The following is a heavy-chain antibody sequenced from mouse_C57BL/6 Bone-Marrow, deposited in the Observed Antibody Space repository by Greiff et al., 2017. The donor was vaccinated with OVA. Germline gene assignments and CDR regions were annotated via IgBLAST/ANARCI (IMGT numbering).Heavy chain of an antibody. J-gene: IGHJ2*01. D-gene: IGHD1-1*01. CDR1: GFTFSSYG. V-gene: IGHV5-6*01. Sequence: EVKLVESGGDLVKPGGSLKLSCAASGFTFSSYGMSWVRQTPDKRLEWVATISSGGSYTYYPDSVKGRFTISRDNAKNTLYLQMSSLKSEDTAMYYCARLFYYGSTFDYWGQGTTLTVSS. CDR2: ISSGGSYT. CDR3: ARLFYYGSTFDY.